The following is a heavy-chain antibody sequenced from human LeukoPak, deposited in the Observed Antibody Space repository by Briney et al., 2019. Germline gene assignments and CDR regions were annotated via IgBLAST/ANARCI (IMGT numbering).Heavy chain of an antibody. V-gene: IGHV3-49*03. Sequence: GGSLRLSCTASGFTFGDHALSWFRQAPGKGLEWVGFIRSNTYGGTTEYAASVNGRFTISRDDSKSIAYLQMNSLKTEDTAVYYCARPLAAAGPIDYWGQGTLVTVSS. D-gene: IGHD6-13*01. CDR2: IRSNTYGGTT. CDR1: GFTFGDHA. J-gene: IGHJ4*02. CDR3: ARPLAAAGPIDY.